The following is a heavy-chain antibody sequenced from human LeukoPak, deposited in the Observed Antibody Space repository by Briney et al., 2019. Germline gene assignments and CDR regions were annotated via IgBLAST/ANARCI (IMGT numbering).Heavy chain of an antibody. V-gene: IGHV3-7*01. D-gene: IGHD3-22*01. J-gene: IGHJ4*02. Sequence: RGGALRLSCAASGFTFSDFWMTWVRQAPGKGLEWVANIKQDGSEKYYLHSLQGRFTLSRDKDNNSLFLQTNSLRGDDAAVYYCPSEPLATSGYYCGTLDYWGQGTL. CDR2: IKQDGSEK. CDR1: GFTFSDFW. CDR3: PSEPLATSGYYCGTLDY.